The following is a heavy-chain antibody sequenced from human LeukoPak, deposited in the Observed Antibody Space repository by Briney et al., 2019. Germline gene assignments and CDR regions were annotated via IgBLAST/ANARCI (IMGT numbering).Heavy chain of an antibody. Sequence: PSQTLSLTCTVSGGSISSGSYYWSWIRQPAGKGLEWIGPIYTSGSTNYNPSLKSRVTISVDTSKNQFSLKLSSVTAADTAVYYCAREVGTMIVVDNYGMDVWGQGTTVTVSS. CDR1: GGSISSGSYY. CDR2: IYTSGST. CDR3: AREVGTMIVVDNYGMDV. V-gene: IGHV4-61*02. J-gene: IGHJ6*02. D-gene: IGHD3-22*01.